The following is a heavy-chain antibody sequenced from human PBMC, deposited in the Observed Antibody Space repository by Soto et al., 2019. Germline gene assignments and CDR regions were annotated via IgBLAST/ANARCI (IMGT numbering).Heavy chain of an antibody. J-gene: IGHJ4*02. CDR2: SSNSGSFT. Sequence: VGSQGLSWAASGFNFSDHYRSWIRKNQGKGLEWIGYSSNSGSFTRYADSVKGRFSISRDNAKNSLFLQINSLRGDDTAIYYCVRSGDNYNLLDYWGQGTPVTVSS. CDR3: VRSGDNYNLLDY. CDR1: GFNFSDHY. D-gene: IGHD1-1*01. V-gene: IGHV3-11*06.